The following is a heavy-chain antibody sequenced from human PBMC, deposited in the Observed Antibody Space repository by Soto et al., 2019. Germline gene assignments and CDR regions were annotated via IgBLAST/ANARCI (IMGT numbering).Heavy chain of an antibody. J-gene: IGHJ4*02. CDR1: GLTFSSYS. V-gene: IGHV3-21*01. CDR3: VRDKRGEMATDY. Sequence: EVQLVESGGGLVKPGGSLRLSCAASGLTFSSYSMNWVRQAPGKGLEWVSYISSRSSYIYYADSVKGRFTISRDNAKNSLCLQMTSLRAKDTAVYYCVRDKRGEMATDYWCQGTLVTVSS. CDR2: ISSRSSYI. D-gene: IGHD3-10*01.